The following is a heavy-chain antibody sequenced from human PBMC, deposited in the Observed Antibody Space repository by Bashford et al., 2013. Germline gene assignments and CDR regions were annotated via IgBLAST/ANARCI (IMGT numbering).Heavy chain of an antibody. V-gene: IGHV1-2*02. CDR2: INPNSGGT. CDR3: ARAAAASHLGY. Sequence: VASVKVSCKASGYTFTGYFMHWVRQAPGQGLEWMGWINPNSGGTNYAQKFQGRVTITRDTSASTAYMELSSLRSEDTAVYYCARAAAASHLGYWGQGTLVTVSS. J-gene: IGHJ4*02. D-gene: IGHD6-13*01. CDR1: GYTFTGYF.